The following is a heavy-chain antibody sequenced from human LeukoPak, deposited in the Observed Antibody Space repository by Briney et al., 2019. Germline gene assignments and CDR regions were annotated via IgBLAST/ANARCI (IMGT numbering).Heavy chain of an antibody. Sequence: SVKVSCKTSGGTFTSYAMTWVRQAPGQGLEWMGKIIPISGTTNYAQKFQGRVTFTADESTSTAYMELSSLRSEDTALYYCARKLRLGGNWFDPWGQGTLVTVSS. V-gene: IGHV1-69*13. CDR1: GGTFTSYA. D-gene: IGHD1-26*01. CDR3: ARKLRLGGNWFDP. J-gene: IGHJ5*02. CDR2: IIPISGTT.